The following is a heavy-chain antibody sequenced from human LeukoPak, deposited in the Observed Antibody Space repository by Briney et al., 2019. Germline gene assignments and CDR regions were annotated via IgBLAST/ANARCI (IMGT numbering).Heavy chain of an antibody. Sequence: SETLSLTCTVSGGSISSSSYYWGWIRQPPGKGLEWIGNIYYSGSTYYNPSLKSRVTISVDTSKTQFSLKLSSVTAADTAIYYCARTGWELWFDPWGQGTLVTVSS. J-gene: IGHJ5*02. CDR3: ARTGWELWFDP. V-gene: IGHV4-39*07. CDR1: GGSISSSSYY. D-gene: IGHD1-26*01. CDR2: IYYSGST.